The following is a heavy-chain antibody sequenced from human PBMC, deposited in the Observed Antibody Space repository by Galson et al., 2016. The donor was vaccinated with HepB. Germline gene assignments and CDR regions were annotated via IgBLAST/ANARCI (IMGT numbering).Heavy chain of an antibody. D-gene: IGHD1-1*01. CDR2: IYPSDSNT. V-gene: IGHV5-51*01. J-gene: IGHJ4*02. CDR3: ARQDHKRLNDY. CDR1: GYRFTSHW. Sequence: QSGAEVKKPGESLKISCKASGYRFTSHWIGWVRQMPGKGLEWMGSIYPSDSNTRYSPSFEGQVTFSADKSITTPYLQWSSLKASDTGMYYCARQDHKRLNDYWGQGTLVTVSS.